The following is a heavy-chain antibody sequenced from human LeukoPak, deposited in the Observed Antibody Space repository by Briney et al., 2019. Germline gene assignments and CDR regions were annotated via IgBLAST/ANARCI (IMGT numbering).Heavy chain of an antibody. D-gene: IGHD2-2*01. V-gene: IGHV3-21*01. CDR3: ARDLPYCSSTSCYGWFDP. CDR1: GFTFSSYS. Sequence: GGSLRLSCAASGFTFSSYSMNWVRQAPGKGLEWVSSISSSSSYIYYADSVKGRFTISRDNAKNSLYLQMNSLRAEDTAVYYCARDLPYCSSTSCYGWFDPWGQGTLDTVSS. CDR2: ISSSSSYI. J-gene: IGHJ5*02.